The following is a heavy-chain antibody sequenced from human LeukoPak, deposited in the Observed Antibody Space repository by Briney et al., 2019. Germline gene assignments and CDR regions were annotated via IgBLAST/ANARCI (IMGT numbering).Heavy chain of an antibody. D-gene: IGHD3-22*01. Sequence: GGSLRLSCAVSGFTFSSYDMHWVRQATGKGLEWVSAIGTAGDTYYPGSVKGRFTISRENAKNSLYLQMNSLRAGDTAVYYCARGKYFYDSSGYYDYWGQGTLVTVSS. CDR1: GFTFSSYD. V-gene: IGHV3-13*01. J-gene: IGHJ4*02. CDR3: ARGKYFYDSSGYYDY. CDR2: IGTAGDT.